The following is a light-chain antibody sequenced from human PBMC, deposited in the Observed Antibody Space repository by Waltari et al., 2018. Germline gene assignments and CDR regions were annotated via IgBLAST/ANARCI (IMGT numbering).Light chain of an antibody. V-gene: IGLV2-23*01. CDR3: CSFAGSDTLL. CDR2: EGS. Sequence: QSALTQPASVSGSPGQSFTISCTGTSSDIGSYNLVSWYQQHPGKAPKLMIFEGSKRPSGVSYRFSGSKSGNTASLTISGLQAEDEADYYCCSFAGSDTLLFGGGTKLTVL. CDR1: SSDIGSYNL. J-gene: IGLJ3*02.